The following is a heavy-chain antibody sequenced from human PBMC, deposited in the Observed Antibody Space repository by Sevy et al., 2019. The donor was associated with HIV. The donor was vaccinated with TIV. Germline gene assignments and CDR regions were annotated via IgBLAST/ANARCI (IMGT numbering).Heavy chain of an antibody. V-gene: IGHV3-30*18. CDR1: GFTFSSYG. J-gene: IGHJ4*02. D-gene: IGHD3-10*01. Sequence: GGSLRLSCAASGFTFSSYGMHWVRQAPGKGLEWVAVISYDGSNKYYADSVKGRFTISRDNSKNTLYLQMNSLRAEDTAVYHCAKGDGGGYWGQGTLVTVSS. CDR2: ISYDGSNK. CDR3: AKGDGGGY.